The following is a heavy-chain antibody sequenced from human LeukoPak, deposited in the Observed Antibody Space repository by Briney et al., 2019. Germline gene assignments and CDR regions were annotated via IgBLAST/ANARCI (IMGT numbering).Heavy chain of an antibody. CDR1: GFTFSSYG. V-gene: IGHV3-30*18. CDR2: ISYDGSNK. CDR3: AKDFPPYCSSTGCLPGY. J-gene: IGHJ4*02. Sequence: GGSLRLSCAASGFTFSSYGMHWVRQAPGKGLEWVAVISYDGSNKYYADSVKGRFTISRDNSKNTLYLQMNSLRAEVTAVYYCAKDFPPYCSSTGCLPGYWGQGTLVTVSS. D-gene: IGHD2-2*01.